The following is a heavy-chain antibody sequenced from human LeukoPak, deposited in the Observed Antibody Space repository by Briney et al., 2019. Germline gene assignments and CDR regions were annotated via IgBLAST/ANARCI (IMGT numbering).Heavy chain of an antibody. Sequence: SVKVSCKASGGTFSSYAISWVRQAPGQGLEWMGRIIPILGIANYAQKFQGRVTITADKSTSTAYMELSSLRSEDTAVYYCAGGSGFDAFDIWSQGTMVTVSS. D-gene: IGHD6-19*01. CDR3: AGGSGFDAFDI. J-gene: IGHJ3*02. V-gene: IGHV1-69*04. CDR2: IIPILGIA. CDR1: GGTFSSYA.